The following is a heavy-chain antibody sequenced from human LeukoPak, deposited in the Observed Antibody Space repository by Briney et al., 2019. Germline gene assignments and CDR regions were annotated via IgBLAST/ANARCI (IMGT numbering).Heavy chain of an antibody. CDR2: IYYSGST. Sequence: SETLSLTCLVSGEPISSYYWSWIRQPPGKGLEWIGYIYYSGSTNYNPSLKSRVTISVDTSKNQFSLKLSSVTAADTAVYYCARAPPETYCSGGSCYPGYYYMDVWGKGTTVTVSS. J-gene: IGHJ6*03. V-gene: IGHV4-59*01. CDR1: GEPISSYY. CDR3: ARAPPETYCSGGSCYPGYYYMDV. D-gene: IGHD2-15*01.